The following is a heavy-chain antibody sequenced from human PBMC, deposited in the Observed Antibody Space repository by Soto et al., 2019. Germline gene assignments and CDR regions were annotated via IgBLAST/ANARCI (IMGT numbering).Heavy chain of an antibody. J-gene: IGHJ6*02. CDR2: IIPIFGTA. V-gene: IGHV1-69*13. CDR3: ARDQYSSSWPETYYYYGMDV. CDR1: GYTFTSYA. D-gene: IGHD6-13*01. Sequence: SVKVSCKASGYTFTSYAISWVRQAPGQGLEWMGGIIPIFGTANYAQKFQGRVTITADESTSTAYMELSSLRSEDTAVYYCARDQYSSSWPETYYYYGMDVWGQGTTVTVSS.